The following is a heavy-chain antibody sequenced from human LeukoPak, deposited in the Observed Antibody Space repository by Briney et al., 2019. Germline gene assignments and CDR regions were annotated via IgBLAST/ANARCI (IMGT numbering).Heavy chain of an antibody. CDR1: GGSFSGYY. Sequence: SETLSLTCAVYGGSFSGYYWSWIRQPPGKGLEWIGEINHSGGTNYNPSLKSRVTISVDTSKNQFSLKLSSVAAADTAVYYCARPGTYYYGSGNYMDVWGKGTTVTISS. J-gene: IGHJ6*03. CDR3: ARPGTYYYGSGNYMDV. V-gene: IGHV4-34*01. CDR2: INHSGGT. D-gene: IGHD3-10*01.